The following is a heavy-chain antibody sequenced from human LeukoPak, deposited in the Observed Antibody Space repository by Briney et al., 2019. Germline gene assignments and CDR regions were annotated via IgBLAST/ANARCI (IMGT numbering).Heavy chain of an antibody. D-gene: IGHD5-24*01. V-gene: IGHV1-69*04. CDR1: GGTFSSYA. Sequence: SVKVSCKASGGTFSSYAISWVRQAPGQGLEWMGRIIPILGIANYAQKFQGRVTITADKSTSTAYMELSSLRSEDTAVYYCARERDGYKYFDYWGQGTLVTVSS. J-gene: IGHJ4*02. CDR3: ARERDGYKYFDY. CDR2: IIPILGIA.